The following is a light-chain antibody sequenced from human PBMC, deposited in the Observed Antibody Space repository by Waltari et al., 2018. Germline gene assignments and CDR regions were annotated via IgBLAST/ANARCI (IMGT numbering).Light chain of an antibody. CDR2: GAS. CDR3: QHDESTRVT. J-gene: IGKJ3*01. V-gene: IGKV1-39*02. CDR1: HNINIY. Sequence: DIQMTQSPSSLSASVGDTVTITCRASHNINIYLNWYQQKPGRAPKLLIHGASSWHTGIPERFSGSGSGTDFTLTISSLEPEDFAVYYCQHDESTRVTFGPGTIVDMK.